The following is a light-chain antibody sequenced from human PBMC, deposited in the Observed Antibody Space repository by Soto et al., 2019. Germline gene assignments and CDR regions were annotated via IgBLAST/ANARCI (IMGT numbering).Light chain of an antibody. CDR3: TSYVGSNIWV. CDR2: EVS. V-gene: IGLV2-8*01. CDR1: SSDVGAYKY. Sequence: QSVLTQPPSASGSPGQSVTISCTGTSSDVGAYKYVSWYQQYPGKAPKLMIYEVSKRPSGCPDRFSGSKSGNTASLTVSGLQAEDEADYYCTSYVGSNIWVFGGGTKLTVL. J-gene: IGLJ3*02.